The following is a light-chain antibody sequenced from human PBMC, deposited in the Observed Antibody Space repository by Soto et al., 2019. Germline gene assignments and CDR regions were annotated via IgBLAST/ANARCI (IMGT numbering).Light chain of an antibody. Sequence: DIEMTQSPSSPSASVGDRVTITCQASQDISNYLNWYQQKPGKAPKLLIYDASKLETGVPSRFSGSGSGTDFTLTISSLQPEDFGTYYCQQSFSTPRTFGQGTKVDIK. V-gene: IGKV1-39*01. CDR1: QDISNY. CDR3: QQSFSTPRT. J-gene: IGKJ1*01. CDR2: DAS.